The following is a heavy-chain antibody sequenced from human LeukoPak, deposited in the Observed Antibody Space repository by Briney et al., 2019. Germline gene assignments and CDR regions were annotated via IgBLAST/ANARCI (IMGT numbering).Heavy chain of an antibody. D-gene: IGHD6-13*01. V-gene: IGHV3-7*01. CDR3: ARVPHTTSWYDY. J-gene: IGHJ4*02. CDR2: INPDGNTK. Sequence: GGSLRLSCAASGFTFSAHLMSWVRQAPGKGLEWVANINPDGNTKHYVDSVKGRFTISRANAKNSLYLQMSSLRDEDTAVYYCARVPHTTSWYDYWGQGILVAVSS. CDR1: GFTFSAHL.